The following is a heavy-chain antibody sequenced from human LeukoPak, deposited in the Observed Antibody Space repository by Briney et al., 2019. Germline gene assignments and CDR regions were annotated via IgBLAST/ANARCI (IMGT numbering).Heavy chain of an antibody. CDR2: ISTRSNYI. CDR3: ARDYVAGLSGAGPFVY. CDR1: GITLTSNV. D-gene: IGHD6-13*01. J-gene: IGHJ4*02. V-gene: IGHV3-21*01. Sequence: SGGSLRLSCAASGITLTSNVMSWVRQVPGKGLEWVSSISTRSNYIYYRDSVKGRFTISRDNARNSLFLQMNSLRPEDTAMYYCARDYVAGLSGAGPFVYWGQGTLVTVSS.